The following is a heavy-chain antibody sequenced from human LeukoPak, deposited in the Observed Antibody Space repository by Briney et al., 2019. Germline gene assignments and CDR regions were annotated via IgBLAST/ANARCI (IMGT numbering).Heavy chain of an antibody. V-gene: IGHV4-34*01. J-gene: IGHJ4*02. CDR2: INHSGST. Sequence: PSETLSLTCAVYGGSFSGYCWNWIRQPPGKGLEWIGEINHSGSTNYNPSLKSRVTISVDTSKNQFSLKLSSETAADTAVYYCARGRGRGYSYGYQDYWGQGTLVTVSS. D-gene: IGHD5-18*01. CDR3: ARGRGRGYSYGYQDY. CDR1: GGSFSGYC.